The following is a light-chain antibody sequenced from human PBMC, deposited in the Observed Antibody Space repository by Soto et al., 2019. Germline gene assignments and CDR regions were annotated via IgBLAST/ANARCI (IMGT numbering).Light chain of an antibody. J-gene: IGLJ1*01. V-gene: IGLV2-11*01. Sequence: QSALTQPRSVSGSPGQSVTISCTGTSSDVGAYIYVSWYQQHPGKAPKVMIYDVTKRPSGVPDRFSGSKSRTTASLTISGLQAEDEADYYCCSYAGSLRVFGTGTKLTVL. CDR2: DVT. CDR3: CSYAGSLRV. CDR1: SSDVGAYIY.